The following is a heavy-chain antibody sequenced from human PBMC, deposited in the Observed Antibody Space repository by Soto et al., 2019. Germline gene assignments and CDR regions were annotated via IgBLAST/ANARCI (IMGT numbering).Heavy chain of an antibody. Sequence: EVQLVESGGGLVQPGGSLRLSCEVSGLTFSNSWMNWVRQPPGKGLEWVANIKPDGSGKYYVESLRGRFTISRDNAKNALSLEMKSVRAEDTAVYYCTRLSRVSLLDCWGQGALVTDSS. CDR3: TRLSRVSLLDC. V-gene: IGHV3-7*01. J-gene: IGHJ4*02. CDR1: GLTFSNSW. CDR2: IKPDGSGK.